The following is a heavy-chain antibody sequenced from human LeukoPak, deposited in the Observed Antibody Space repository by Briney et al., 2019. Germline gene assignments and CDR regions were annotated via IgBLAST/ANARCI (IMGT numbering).Heavy chain of an antibody. D-gene: IGHD3-22*01. Sequence: SVKVSCEASGGTFSSYAISWVRQAPGQGLEWIGRIIPIFGTANYAQKFQGRVTITTDESTSTAYMELSSLRSEDTAVYYCARGGRYYDSSGYYYYDYWGQGTLVTVSS. CDR1: GGTFSSYA. CDR3: ARGGRYYDSSGYYYYDY. CDR2: IIPIFGTA. J-gene: IGHJ4*02. V-gene: IGHV1-69*05.